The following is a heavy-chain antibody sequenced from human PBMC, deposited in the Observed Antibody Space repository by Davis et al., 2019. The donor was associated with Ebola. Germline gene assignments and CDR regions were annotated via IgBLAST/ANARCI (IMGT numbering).Heavy chain of an antibody. V-gene: IGHV1-2*06. CDR2: INPNSGVT. CDR1: GYTFTGHY. J-gene: IGHJ4*02. CDR3: ARGHGDY. Sequence: AASVKVSCKASGYTFTGHYIQWVRQAPGQGPEWMGRINPNSGVTKYAQKFQGRVIMTRDTSTSTVYMELSSLRSEDTAVYYCARGHGDYWGQGTLVTVSS.